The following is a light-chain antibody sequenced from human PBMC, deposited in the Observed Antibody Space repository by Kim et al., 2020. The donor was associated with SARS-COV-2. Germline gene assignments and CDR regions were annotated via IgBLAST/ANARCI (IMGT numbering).Light chain of an antibody. CDR2: KAS. J-gene: IGKJ4*01. CDR3: QQYNSYSGT. Sequence: SASVGDSVTITCRASQSISSWLAWYQQKPGKAPKLLIYKASSLESGVPSRFSGSGSGTEFTLTISSLQPDDFATYYCQQYNSYSGTFGGGTKLEI. V-gene: IGKV1-5*03. CDR1: QSISSW.